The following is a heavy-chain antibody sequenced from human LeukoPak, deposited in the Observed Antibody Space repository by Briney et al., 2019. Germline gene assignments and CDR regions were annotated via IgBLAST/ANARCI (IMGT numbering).Heavy chain of an antibody. V-gene: IGHV1-2*02. CDR1: GYTFTSYG. D-gene: IGHD1-26*01. J-gene: IGHJ3*02. Sequence: ASVKVSCKASGYTFTSYGISWLRQAPGQGLEWMGWINPNSGGTNYAQKFQGRVTMTRDTSISTAYMELSRLRSDDTAVYYCARAMYSGRPNGAFDIWGQGTMVTVSS. CDR2: INPNSGGT. CDR3: ARAMYSGRPNGAFDI.